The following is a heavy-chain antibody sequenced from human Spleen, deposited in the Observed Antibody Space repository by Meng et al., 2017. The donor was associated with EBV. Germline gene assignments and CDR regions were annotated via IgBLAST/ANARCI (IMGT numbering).Heavy chain of an antibody. J-gene: IGHJ4*02. CDR2: INHSGST. Sequence: QVQLQQWGAGLLKPSETLSLTCAVYGEVLSGYYWTWIRQPPGKGLEWIGEINHSGSTNYNPSLKSRVTISVDTSKNQFSLKLNSVTAADTALYYCTRDIVGVTNFWGQGILVTVSS. D-gene: IGHD1-26*01. CDR3: TRDIVGVTNF. V-gene: IGHV4-34*01. CDR1: GEVLSGYY.